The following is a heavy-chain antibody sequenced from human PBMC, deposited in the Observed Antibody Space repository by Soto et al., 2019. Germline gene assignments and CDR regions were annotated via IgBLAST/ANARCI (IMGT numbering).Heavy chain of an antibody. Sequence: EVHLVESGGGLVKPGGSLRLSCAVSGFTFSSCTMNWVRQAPGKGLEWVSSISPSTSDIYYADSVKGRFTISRDNAKNSLFLQMNSLRAGDTAVYYCSGCSGGACHQNYGMDVWGQGTTVTVSS. V-gene: IGHV3-21*01. D-gene: IGHD2-15*01. J-gene: IGHJ6*01. CDR3: SGCSGGACHQNYGMDV. CDR1: GFTFSSCT. CDR2: ISPSTSDI.